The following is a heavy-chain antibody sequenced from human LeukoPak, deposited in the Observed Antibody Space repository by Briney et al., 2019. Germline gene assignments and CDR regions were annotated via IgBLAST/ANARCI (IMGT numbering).Heavy chain of an antibody. J-gene: IGHJ5*02. CDR3: ARDGAPITIFGVAYNCFDP. CDR2: IIPIFGTA. Sequence: SVKVSCKASGGTFSSYAISLVRQAPGQRLEWMGGIIPIFGTANYAQKFQGRVTTTTDESTSTACMELSSLRSEDTAVYYCARDGAPITIFGVAYNCFDPWGQGTLVTVSS. CDR1: GGTFSSYA. V-gene: IGHV1-69*05. D-gene: IGHD3-3*01.